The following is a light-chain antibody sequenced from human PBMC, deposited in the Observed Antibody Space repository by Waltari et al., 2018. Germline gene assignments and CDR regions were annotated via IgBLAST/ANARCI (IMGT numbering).Light chain of an antibody. Sequence: DIQMTQSPSTLSASLGDRVTITCRASQSISIWLAWYQQRPGKAPDLLIYKASNLASGVPSRFSGVGSGTEFTLTISSLQPDDFAVYFCQQYNSYPLSFGGWTKVEI. CDR1: QSISIW. J-gene: IGKJ4*01. V-gene: IGKV1-5*03. CDR2: KAS. CDR3: QQYNSYPLS.